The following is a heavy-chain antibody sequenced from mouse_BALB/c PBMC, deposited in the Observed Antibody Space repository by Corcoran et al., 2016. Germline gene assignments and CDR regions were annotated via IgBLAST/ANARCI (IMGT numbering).Heavy chain of an antibody. CDR1: GYTFSDNV. Sequence: QVQLQQSEPELVKPGASVKMSCKASGYTFSDNVISWLKQRTGQGLEWIGEIYPGSGSIYYNEKFRGKATLTADRSSNTAYMHFSSLTSEDSAVYFCARSTYYDPHYYSMDYWGQGTSVTVSS. D-gene: IGHD2-4*01. J-gene: IGHJ4*01. CDR3: ARSTYYDPHYYSMDY. V-gene: IGHV1-81*01. CDR2: IYPGSGSI.